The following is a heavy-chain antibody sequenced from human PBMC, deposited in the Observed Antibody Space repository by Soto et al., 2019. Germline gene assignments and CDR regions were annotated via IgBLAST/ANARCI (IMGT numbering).Heavy chain of an antibody. V-gene: IGHV1-2*02. CDR1: RDTFTGYY. J-gene: IGHJ3*02. CDR2: INPNSGGP. CDR3: ARARIPAAFDI. Sequence: QVHLVQSGAEVKKPGASVKVSCKASRDTFTGYYMHWVRQAPGQGLEWMGWINPNSGGPNYAQKFQGRVTMTRDTSISTVSMELSRLRSDDTAVYYCARARIPAAFDIWGQGTMVTVSS.